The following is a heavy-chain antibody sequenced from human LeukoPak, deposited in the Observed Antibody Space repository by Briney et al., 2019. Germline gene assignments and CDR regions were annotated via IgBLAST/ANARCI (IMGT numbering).Heavy chain of an antibody. Sequence: ASVKVSCKASGYTFTSYVISWVRQAPGQGLEWMGWISAYNGNTYYSQNLQGRVTMTTDTSTSTAYMELRSLTSDGTAVYYCARVDSGGHSDFDYFDYWGQGTLVTVSS. J-gene: IGHJ4*02. V-gene: IGHV1-18*01. CDR2: ISAYNGNT. D-gene: IGHD4-23*01. CDR3: ARVDSGGHSDFDYFDY. CDR1: GYTFTSYV.